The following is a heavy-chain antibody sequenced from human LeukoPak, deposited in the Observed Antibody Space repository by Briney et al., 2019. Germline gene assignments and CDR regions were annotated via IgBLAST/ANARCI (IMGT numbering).Heavy chain of an antibody. Sequence: GASVKVSCKASGYTFTSYGISWVRQAPGQGLEWMGWISAYNGNTNYAQKFQGRVTITADESTSTAFMELSSLRSEDTAVYYCARGNPRSLLPYYFDYWGQGTLVTVSS. CDR2: ISAYNGNT. CDR1: GYTFTSYG. CDR3: ARGNPRSLLPYYFDY. J-gene: IGHJ4*02. V-gene: IGHV1-18*01. D-gene: IGHD3-3*01.